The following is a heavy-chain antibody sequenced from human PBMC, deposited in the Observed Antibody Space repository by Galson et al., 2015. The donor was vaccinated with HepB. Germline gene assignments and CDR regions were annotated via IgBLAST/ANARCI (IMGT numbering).Heavy chain of an antibody. CDR1: GGSLSGYY. D-gene: IGHD3-3*01. V-gene: IGHV4-59*01. CDR2: IFYSGST. J-gene: IGHJ4*02. CDR3: ARGGRSTYYDFWSGSGDYFDR. Sequence: ETLSLTCTVSGGSLSGYYWNWIRQPPGKGLEWVGSIFYSGSTDYNPSLKRRVTISLDTSKNQFSLKLTSVTAADTAVYYCARGGRSTYYDFWSGSGDYFDRWGQGTLVTVSS.